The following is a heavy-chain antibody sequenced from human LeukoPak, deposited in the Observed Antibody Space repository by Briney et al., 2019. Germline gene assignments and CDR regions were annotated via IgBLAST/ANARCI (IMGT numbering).Heavy chain of an antibody. J-gene: IGHJ5*02. V-gene: IGHV4-39*07. D-gene: IGHD6-13*01. CDR1: GGSISSSSYY. CDR3: ARGGLSSWMT. Sequence: TPSETLSLTCTVSGGSISSSSYYWGWIRQPPGKGLEWIGSIYYSGSTYYNPSLKSRVTISVDTSKNQFSLKLSSVTAADTAVYYCARGGLSSWMTWGQGTLVTVSS. CDR2: IYYSGST.